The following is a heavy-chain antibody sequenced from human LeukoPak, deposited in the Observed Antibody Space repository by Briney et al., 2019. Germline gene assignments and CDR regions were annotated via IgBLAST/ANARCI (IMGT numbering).Heavy chain of an antibody. Sequence: GGSLRLSCAASGFTFSSYSMNWVRQTPGKGLEWVANIKEDGTEKNLVDSVKGRFTISRDNTKNLLFLEMNNLRGDDTAIYYCVRESRPGGAMGLYHNLDYWGQGTLVAVSS. V-gene: IGHV3-7*01. D-gene: IGHD1-1*01. J-gene: IGHJ4*02. CDR2: IKEDGTEK. CDR3: VRESRPGGAMGLYHNLDY. CDR1: GFTFSSYS.